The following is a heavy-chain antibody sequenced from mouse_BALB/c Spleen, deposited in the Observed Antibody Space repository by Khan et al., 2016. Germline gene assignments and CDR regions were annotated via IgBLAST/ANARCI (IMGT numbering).Heavy chain of an antibody. J-gene: IGHJ2*01. D-gene: IGHD2-12*01. CDR2: IDSNGCRS. CDR3: SRVAI. Sequence: EVEPVEAGGGIVQPGGSLKRLCSASRFTISSYCMSSVPQTPDKRPELDATIDSNGCRSDQPVSVKRRLTISGDNAKSTLYLQMRSPKSEDTAMYYCSRVAIWGQGTTLTVSS. V-gene: IGHV5-6-3*01. CDR1: RFTISSYC.